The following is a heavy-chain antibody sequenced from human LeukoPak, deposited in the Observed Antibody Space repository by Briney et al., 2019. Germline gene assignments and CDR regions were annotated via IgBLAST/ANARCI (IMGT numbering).Heavy chain of an antibody. D-gene: IGHD5-24*01. CDR3: ARQRESSRDGYNYAPGPFDY. CDR2: IYYSRLT. Sequence: SESLSLTCTVYGGSISSYYWRWIRQPPGKGLEWIGYIYYSRLTNYNPSLKSRVTISVDTSKNQSSLKLSSVTAADTAVYYCARQRESSRDGYNYAPGPFDYWGQGTLVTVSS. J-gene: IGHJ4*02. V-gene: IGHV4-59*01. CDR1: GGSISSYY.